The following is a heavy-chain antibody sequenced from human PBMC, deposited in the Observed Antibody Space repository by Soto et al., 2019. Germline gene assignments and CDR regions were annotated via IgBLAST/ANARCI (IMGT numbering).Heavy chain of an antibody. Sequence: VGSLRLSCAASEFTFSTYAMTWVRQAPGRGLQWVATSSDSGDITYYADPVKGRLTIARENSRNTRYPQMNNLRADDTALYYYARSWVTSRTERPPRFDYWGRGTLVTVSS. CDR2: SSDSGDIT. J-gene: IGHJ4*02. V-gene: IGHV3-23*01. CDR1: EFTFSTYA. D-gene: IGHD1-26*01. CDR3: ARSWVTSRTERPPRFDY.